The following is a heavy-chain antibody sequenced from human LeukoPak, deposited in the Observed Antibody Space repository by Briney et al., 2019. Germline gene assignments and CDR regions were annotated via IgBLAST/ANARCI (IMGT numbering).Heavy chain of an antibody. Sequence: ASVKVSCKASGYTFTGYYMHWVRQAPGQGLEWMGLINPNSGGTNYAQKFQGRVTMTRDTSISTAYMELSRLRSDDTAVYYCARALKDGDIVVVPAAMPYDYWGQGTLVTVSS. V-gene: IGHV1-2*02. CDR1: GYTFTGYY. J-gene: IGHJ4*02. CDR3: ARALKDGDIVVVPAAMPYDY. CDR2: INPNSGGT. D-gene: IGHD2-2*01.